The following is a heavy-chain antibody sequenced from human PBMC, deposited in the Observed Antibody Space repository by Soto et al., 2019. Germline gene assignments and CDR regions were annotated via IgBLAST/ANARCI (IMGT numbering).Heavy chain of an antibody. J-gene: IGHJ6*02. D-gene: IGHD2-2*02. CDR2: ISTYNSRT. CDR1: GYTFTSHG. Sequence: ASVKVSCNASGYTFTSHGISRVRQAPGQGLEWLGWISTYNSRTHYAQKVQGRVTMTTDTSTSTAYLDLRSLTFDDTAVYYCARARYCASPSCYKHYYYGMDTWGQGTTVTVSS. V-gene: IGHV1-18*04. CDR3: ARARYCASPSCYKHYYYGMDT.